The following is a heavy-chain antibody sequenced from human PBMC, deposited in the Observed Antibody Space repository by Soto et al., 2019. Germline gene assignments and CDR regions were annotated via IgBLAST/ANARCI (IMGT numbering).Heavy chain of an antibody. Sequence: GGSLRLSCAASGFTFSSYGMHWVRQAPGKGLEWVAVISYDGSNKYYADSVKGRFTISRDNSKNTLYLQMNSLRAEDTAVYYCAKDPPFLPRYYFDYWGQGTLVTVSS. J-gene: IGHJ4*02. CDR1: GFTFSSYG. CDR2: ISYDGSNK. CDR3: AKDPPFLPRYYFDY. V-gene: IGHV3-30*18.